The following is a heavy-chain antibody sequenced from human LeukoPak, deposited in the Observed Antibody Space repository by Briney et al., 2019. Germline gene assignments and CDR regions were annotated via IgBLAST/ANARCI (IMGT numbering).Heavy chain of an antibody. CDR1: GGSISSSNYY. CDR2: IYYTGTT. D-gene: IGHD4-23*01. CDR3: ARTVGTHRFDY. V-gene: IGHV4-39*01. Sequence: ASETLSLTCTVSGGSISSSNYYWGWIRQPPGERVEWIGTIYYTGTTYYNPSLQSRVIISVDTSKNQFSLNPSSVTAPDTALYYCARTVGTHRFDYWGQGILVTVSS. J-gene: IGHJ4*02.